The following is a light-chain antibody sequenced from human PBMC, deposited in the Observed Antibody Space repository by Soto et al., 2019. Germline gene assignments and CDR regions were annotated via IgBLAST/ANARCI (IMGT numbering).Light chain of an antibody. V-gene: IGKV1-12*01. CDR2: AAS. Sequence: DIQMTQSPSSVSASVGDRVTITCRASQDISGYFLWFQQKPGKAPKLLIYAASSLQSGVPSRFSGSGSGTDFTLTISSLQPEDFATYYCQQANSYPRTFGPGTKVDIK. J-gene: IGKJ3*01. CDR3: QQANSYPRT. CDR1: QDISGY.